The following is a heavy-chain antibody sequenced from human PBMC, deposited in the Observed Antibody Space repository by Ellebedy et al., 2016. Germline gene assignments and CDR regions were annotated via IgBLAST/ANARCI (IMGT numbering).Heavy chain of an antibody. J-gene: IGHJ4*02. CDR3: ARVVVPAALDY. CDR1: GYTFTGYY. D-gene: IGHD2-2*01. CDR2: INPNSGGT. V-gene: IGHV1-2*02. Sequence: ASVKVSXXASGYTFTGYYMHWVRQAPGQGLEWMGWINPNSGGTNYAQKLQGRVTMTTDTSTSTAYMELRSLRSDDTAVYYCARVVVPAALDYWGQGTLVTVSS.